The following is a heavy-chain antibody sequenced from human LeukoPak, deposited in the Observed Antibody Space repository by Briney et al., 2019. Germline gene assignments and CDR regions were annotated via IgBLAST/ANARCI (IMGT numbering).Heavy chain of an antibody. D-gene: IGHD3-3*01. V-gene: IGHV1-69*01. J-gene: IGHJ3*02. Sequence: ASVKVSCKASGGTFSSYAISWVRQAPGQGLEWMGGIIPIFGTANYAQKFQGRVTITADESTSTAYMELNSLRSEDTAVYYCARDTVTIFGVVITLDAFDIWGQGTMVTVSS. CDR3: ARDTVTIFGVVITLDAFDI. CDR2: IIPIFGTA. CDR1: GGTFSSYA.